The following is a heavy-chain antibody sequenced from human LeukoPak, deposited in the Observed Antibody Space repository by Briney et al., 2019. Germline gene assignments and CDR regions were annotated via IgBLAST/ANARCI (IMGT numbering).Heavy chain of an antibody. Sequence: ASVKVSCTASGYTFTGYYMHWVRQAPGQGLEWMGWINPNSGGTHYAQKFQGRVTMTRDTSISTAYMELTRLRSDDTAVYYCARGGQQNWNPGEFDFWGQGTLVTVSS. J-gene: IGHJ4*02. CDR2: INPNSGGT. V-gene: IGHV1-2*02. CDR1: GYTFTGYY. D-gene: IGHD1-1*01. CDR3: ARGGQQNWNPGEFDF.